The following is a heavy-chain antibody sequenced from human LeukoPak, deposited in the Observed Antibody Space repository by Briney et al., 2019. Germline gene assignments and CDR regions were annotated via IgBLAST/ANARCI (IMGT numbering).Heavy chain of an antibody. J-gene: IGHJ6*03. CDR2: INAGNGNT. CDR1: GYTFTSYA. D-gene: IGHD3-22*01. CDR3: ARGRANYYDSSGYSYYYYMDV. V-gene: IGHV1-3*01. Sequence: ASVKVSCKASGYTFTSYAMHWVRQAPGQRLEWMGWINAGNGNTKYSQKFQGRVTITRDTSASTAYMELSSLRSEDTAVYYCARGRANYYDSSGYSYYYYMDVWGKGTTVTVSS.